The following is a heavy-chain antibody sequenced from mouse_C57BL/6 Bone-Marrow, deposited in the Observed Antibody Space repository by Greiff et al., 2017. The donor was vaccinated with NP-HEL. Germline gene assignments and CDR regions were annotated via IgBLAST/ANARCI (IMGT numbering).Heavy chain of an antibody. CDR3: ERGNYYSNLYYPMDY. CDR2: IYPRSGNT. CDR1: GYTFTSYG. V-gene: IGHV1-81*01. Sequence: VQLQQSGAELARPGASVKLSCKASGYTFTSYGISWVKQRTGQGLEWIGEIYPRSGNTYYNEKFKGKATLTADKSSSTAYMELRSLTSEDSAVYFCERGNYYSNLYYPMDYWGQGTSVTVSS. D-gene: IGHD2-5*01. J-gene: IGHJ4*01.